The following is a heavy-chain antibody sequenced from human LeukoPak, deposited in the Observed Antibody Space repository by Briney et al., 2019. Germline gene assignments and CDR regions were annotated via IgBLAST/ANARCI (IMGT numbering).Heavy chain of an antibody. CDR2: VYYSGST. V-gene: IGHV4-38-2*02. J-gene: IGHJ4*02. CDR3: AISSYCGGDCYSDY. CDR1: GYSISSGYY. Sequence: PSETLSLTCTVSGYSISSGYYCGWFRQPPGKGLEWIGSVYYSGSTYYNPSLKSRVTISVDTSKNQFSLKLSSVTAADTAVYYCAISSYCGGDCYSDYWGQGTLVTVSS. D-gene: IGHD2-21*02.